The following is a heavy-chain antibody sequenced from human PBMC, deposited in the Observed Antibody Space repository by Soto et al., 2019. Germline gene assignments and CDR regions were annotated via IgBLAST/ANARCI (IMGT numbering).Heavy chain of an antibody. CDR3: ARWVRGVISNWFDP. Sequence: SETLSLTCTFSVGSISSSSYYWGWIRQPPGKGLEWIGSIYYSGSTYYNPSLKSRVTISVDTSKNQFSLKLSSVTAADTAVYYCARWVRGVISNWFDPWGQGALVTVSS. CDR1: VGSISSSSYY. D-gene: IGHD3-10*01. V-gene: IGHV4-39*01. J-gene: IGHJ5*02. CDR2: IYYSGST.